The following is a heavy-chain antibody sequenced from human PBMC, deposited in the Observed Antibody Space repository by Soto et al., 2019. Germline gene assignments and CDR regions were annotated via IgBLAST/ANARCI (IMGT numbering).Heavy chain of an antibody. CDR3: ARGRRPGSYDNYYYGMDV. D-gene: IGHD3-10*01. CDR1: GGSFSGYY. CDR2: INHSGST. J-gene: IGHJ6*02. Sequence: SETLSLTCAVYGGSFSGYYWSWIRQPPGKGLEWIGEINHSGSTNYNPSLKSRLTISVDTSKNQFSLKLSSVTAADTAVYYCARGRRPGSYDNYYYGMDVWGQGTTVTVSS. V-gene: IGHV4-34*01.